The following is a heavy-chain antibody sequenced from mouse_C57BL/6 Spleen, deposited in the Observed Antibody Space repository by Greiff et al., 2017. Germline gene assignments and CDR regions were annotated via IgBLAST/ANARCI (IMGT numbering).Heavy chain of an antibody. J-gene: IGHJ4*01. CDR3: ARRIYDYQGYYAMDY. CDR1: GYTFTTYP. CDR2: FHPYDDDT. D-gene: IGHD2-4*01. Sequence: QVQLQQSGAELVMPGASVKMSCKASGYTFTTYPIEWMKQNHGKSLEWIGNFHPYDDDTKYNEKFKGKATLTVAKSSSTVYLELSRLTSDDSAVYYCARRIYDYQGYYAMDYWGQGTAVTVSS. V-gene: IGHV1-47*01.